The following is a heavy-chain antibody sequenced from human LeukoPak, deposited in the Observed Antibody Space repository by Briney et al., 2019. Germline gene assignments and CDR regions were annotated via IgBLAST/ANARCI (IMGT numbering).Heavy chain of an antibody. CDR2: LSGSGSSA. J-gene: IGHJ4*02. Sequence: GGSLRLSCVASGFTFSTYAMSWVRQAPGKGLEWVSGLSGSGSSAYYADSVKGRFTISRDNSKNTLYLQMNSLRPEDTAVYYCAKGLTNLGDDWGQGTLVTVSS. V-gene: IGHV3-23*01. CDR3: AKGLTNLGDD. D-gene: IGHD3-9*01. CDR1: GFTFSTYA.